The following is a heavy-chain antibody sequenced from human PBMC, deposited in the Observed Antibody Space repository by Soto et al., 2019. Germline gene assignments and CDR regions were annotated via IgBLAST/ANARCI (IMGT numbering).Heavy chain of an antibody. CDR2: INAGNGNT. CDR3: ARGSYYGSGSLNWFDP. Sequence: ASVKVSCKASGYTFTSYAMHWVRQAPGQRLEWMGWINAGNGNTKYSRKFQGRVTITADESTSTAYMELSSLRSEDTAVYYFARGSYYGSGSLNWFDPWGQGTLVTVSS. D-gene: IGHD3-10*01. V-gene: IGHV1-3*01. J-gene: IGHJ5*02. CDR1: GYTFTSYA.